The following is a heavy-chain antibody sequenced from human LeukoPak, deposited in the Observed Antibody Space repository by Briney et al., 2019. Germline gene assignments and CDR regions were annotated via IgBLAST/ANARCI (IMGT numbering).Heavy chain of an antibody. CDR3: STSNRDFLSGSPFQHYHSMDV. CDR1: GGTFSSDA. CDR2: LIPLFGRS. D-gene: IGHD3-10*01. J-gene: IGHJ6*02. Sequence: SVKVSCKASGGTFSSDAISWVRQAPGQGLEWMGGLIPLFGRSNYAQKFQGRVTLTTDESTTTAYMELSSLRSEDTAVYYCSTSNRDFLSGSPFQHYHSMDVWGQGTTVTVSS. V-gene: IGHV1-69*05.